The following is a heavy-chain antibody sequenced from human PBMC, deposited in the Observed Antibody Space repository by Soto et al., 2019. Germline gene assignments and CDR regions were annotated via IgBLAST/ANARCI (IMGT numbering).Heavy chain of an antibody. CDR2: ISWDGGST. CDR3: AKDHGSWYRTPYYGMDV. D-gene: IGHD6-13*01. J-gene: IGHJ6*02. Sequence: PGGSLRLSCAASGFTFDDYTMHWVRQAPGKGLEWVSLISWDGGSTYYADSVKGRFTISRDNSKNSLYLQMNSLRTEDTALYYCAKDHGSWYRTPYYGMDVWGQGTTVTVSS. CDR1: GFTFDDYT. V-gene: IGHV3-43*01.